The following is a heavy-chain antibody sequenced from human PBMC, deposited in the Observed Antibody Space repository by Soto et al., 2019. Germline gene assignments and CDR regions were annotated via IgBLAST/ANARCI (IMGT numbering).Heavy chain of an antibody. CDR2: ISYDGSNK. Sequence: GGSLRLSCAASGFTFSSYAMHWVRQAPGKGLEWVAVISYDGSNKYYADSVKGRFTISRDNSKNTLYLQMNSLRAEDTAVYYCAREGVVAAAGLDYWGQGTPVTVSS. J-gene: IGHJ4*02. CDR1: GFTFSSYA. D-gene: IGHD6-13*01. CDR3: AREGVVAAAGLDY. V-gene: IGHV3-30-3*01.